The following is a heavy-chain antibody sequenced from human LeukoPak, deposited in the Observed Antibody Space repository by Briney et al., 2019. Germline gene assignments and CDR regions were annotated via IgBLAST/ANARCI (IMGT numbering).Heavy chain of an antibody. Sequence: WGSLRLSCAASGFTFSSYGMHWVRQAPGKGLEWVAFIRYDGSNKYYADSVKGRFTISRDNSKNTLYLQMNSLRAEDTAVYYCAKDSPYYDFWSGYDIDYWGQGTLVTVSS. CDR2: IRYDGSNK. CDR1: GFTFSSYG. D-gene: IGHD3-3*01. CDR3: AKDSPYYDFWSGYDIDY. J-gene: IGHJ4*02. V-gene: IGHV3-30*02.